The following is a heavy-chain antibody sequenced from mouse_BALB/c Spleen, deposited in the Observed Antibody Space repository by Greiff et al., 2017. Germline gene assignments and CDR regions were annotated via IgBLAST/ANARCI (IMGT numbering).Heavy chain of an antibody. CDR1: GFTFSSYA. Sequence: EVKLVESGGGLVKPGGSLKLSCAASGFTFSSYAMSWVRQTPEKRLEWVASISSGGSTYYPDSVKGRFTISRDNARNILYLQMSSLRSEDTAMYYCAREPYGSREVFAYWGQGTLVTVSA. CDR2: ISSGGST. CDR3: AREPYGSREVFAY. D-gene: IGHD1-1*01. J-gene: IGHJ3*01. V-gene: IGHV5-6-5*01.